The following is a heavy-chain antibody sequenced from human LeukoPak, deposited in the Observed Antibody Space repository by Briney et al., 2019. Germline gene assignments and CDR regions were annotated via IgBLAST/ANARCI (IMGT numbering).Heavy chain of an antibody. CDR3: VKDLSYDSSGSFFDY. Sequence: GGSLRLSCAASGFTFEDYTMHWVRQAPGKALEWVSLISWDGTTYYTDSVKGRFTISRDNSKDSLYLQMDNLRSEDTAFYYCVKDLSYDSSGSFFDYWGQGTLVTVS. CDR1: GFTFEDYT. CDR2: ISWDGTT. V-gene: IGHV3-43*01. J-gene: IGHJ4*02. D-gene: IGHD3-22*01.